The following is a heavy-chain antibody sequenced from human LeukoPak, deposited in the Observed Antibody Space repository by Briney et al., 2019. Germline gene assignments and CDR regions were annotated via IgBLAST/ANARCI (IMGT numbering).Heavy chain of an antibody. CDR1: GFTFSSYW. V-gene: IGHV3-7*04. CDR3: ARVDLAAWFDY. J-gene: IGHJ4*02. Sequence: VGSLRLSCAASGFTFSSYWMSWVRQAPGKGLEWVANIKQDGSEKYYVDSVKGRFTISRDNAKNSLYLQMNSLIAEDTAVYYCARVDLAAWFDYWGQGTLVTVSS. D-gene: IGHD6-25*01. CDR2: IKQDGSEK.